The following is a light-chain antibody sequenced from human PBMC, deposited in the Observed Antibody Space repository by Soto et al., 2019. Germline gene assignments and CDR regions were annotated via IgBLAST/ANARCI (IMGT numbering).Light chain of an antibody. J-gene: IGKJ1*01. V-gene: IGKV1-5*01. Sequence: DVEMAQSACTVSASVGDRVTITCRSSQSISGYLAWYQQKPGKAPKLLIYDASSLESGFPSRFSGSASGTEFTLTISSLQPDDFATYYCQQYNTYPWTFGQGTKVDIK. CDR1: QSISGY. CDR2: DAS. CDR3: QQYNTYPWT.